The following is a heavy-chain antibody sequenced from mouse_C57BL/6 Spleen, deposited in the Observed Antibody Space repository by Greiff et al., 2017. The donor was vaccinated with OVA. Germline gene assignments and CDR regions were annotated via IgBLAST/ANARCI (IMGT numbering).Heavy chain of an antibody. CDR1: GYTFTGYA. CDR2: IDPETGGT. Sequence: QVQLQQSGAELVRPGASVTMSCKASGYTFTGYAMHWVKQTPVHGLEWIGAIDPETGGTAYNQKFKGKTILTADKSSSTAYMDLRSLTSEDSAVYYCTRYVVYAMDYWGQGISVTVSS. J-gene: IGHJ4*01. V-gene: IGHV1-15*01. CDR3: TRYVVYAMDY.